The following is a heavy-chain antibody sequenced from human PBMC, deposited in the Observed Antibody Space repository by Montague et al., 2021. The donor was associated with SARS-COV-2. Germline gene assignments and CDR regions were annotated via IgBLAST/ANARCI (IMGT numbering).Heavy chain of an antibody. J-gene: IGHJ4*02. D-gene: IGHD3-10*01. Sequence: SLRLSCAASGFTFSSYAMHWVRQAPGKGLEWVAVISYDGSNKYYADSVRGRFTISRDNSKNTLYLQMNSLRAEDTAVYYCVRKNYYGSGSFSTFDYWGQGTLVTVSS. CDR1: GFTFSSYA. CDR3: VRKNYYGSGSFSTFDY. CDR2: ISYDGSNK. V-gene: IGHV3-30*04.